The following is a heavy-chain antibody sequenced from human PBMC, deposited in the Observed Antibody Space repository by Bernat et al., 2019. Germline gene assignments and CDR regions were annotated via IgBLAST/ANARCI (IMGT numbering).Heavy chain of an antibody. CDR2: ILGSGDST. D-gene: IGHD5-12*01. J-gene: IGHJ4*02. Sequence: EVELVESGGTLVQPGGSLRLSCAASGFMFTKYAMHWVRQAPGKGPEYLSSILGSGDSTQYANSVKGRFIISRDNSKNTLYLHMGSLRPDDMAAYYCARDKDGGYAFDHWGQGTLVTVSS. CDR3: ARDKDGGYAFDH. V-gene: IGHV3-64*01. CDR1: GFMFTKYA.